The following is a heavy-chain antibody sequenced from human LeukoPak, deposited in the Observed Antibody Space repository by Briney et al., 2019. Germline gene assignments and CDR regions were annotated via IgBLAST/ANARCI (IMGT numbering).Heavy chain of an antibody. J-gene: IGHJ6*02. V-gene: IGHV4-39*01. Sequence: SETLSLTCTVSGGSISSSSYYRGWIRQPPGKGLEWIGSIYYSGSTYYNPSLKSRVTISVDTSKNQFSLKLSSVTAADTAVYYCARFITGVVPAAIPAAFDYYYYGMDVWGQGTTVTVSS. CDR3: ARFITGVVPAAIPAAFDYYYYGMDV. CDR1: GGSISSSSYY. CDR2: IYYSGST. D-gene: IGHD2-2*01.